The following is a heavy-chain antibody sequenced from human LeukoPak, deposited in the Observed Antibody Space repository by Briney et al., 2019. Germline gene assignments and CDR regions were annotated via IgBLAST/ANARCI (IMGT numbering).Heavy chain of an antibody. CDR1: GGSISSSSYS. V-gene: IGHV4-39*01. Sequence: SETLSLTCTVSGGSISSSSYSWGWIRQPPGKGLEWIGSIYYSGSTYYNSSLKSRVTISVDTSENQFSLNLSSVTAADTAVYYCARSSFDYWGQGTLVTVSS. J-gene: IGHJ4*02. CDR2: IYYSGST. CDR3: ARSSFDY.